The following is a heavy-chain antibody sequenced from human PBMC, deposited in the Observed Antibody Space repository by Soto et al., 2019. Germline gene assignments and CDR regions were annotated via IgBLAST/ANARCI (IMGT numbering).Heavy chain of an antibody. Sequence: QVQLQESGPGLVKPSQTLSLTCTVSGGSISSGGYYWSWIRQHPGKGLEWIGYIYYSGSTYYNPSLKVRFTISVDTSKNPFSLKLSSVTATDTAVYYWARGGGSYSSYVGYWGQGTLVTVSS. J-gene: IGHJ4*02. CDR1: GGSISSGGYY. D-gene: IGHD1-26*01. CDR2: IYYSGST. V-gene: IGHV4-31*03. CDR3: ARGGGSYSSYVGY.